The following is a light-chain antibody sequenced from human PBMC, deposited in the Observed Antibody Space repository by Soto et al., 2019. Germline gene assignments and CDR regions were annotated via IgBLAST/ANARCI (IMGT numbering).Light chain of an antibody. Sequence: QSVLTQPASVSGSPGQSITISCTGTRSAVGGYNYVSWYQQHPGKAPKLMIYDVSNRPSGVSNRFSGSKSGNTASLTISGLQAEDEADYYCSSYTSSSTLVFGGGTKLTVL. CDR3: SSYTSSSTLV. V-gene: IGLV2-14*01. J-gene: IGLJ2*01. CDR2: DVS. CDR1: RSAVGGYNY.